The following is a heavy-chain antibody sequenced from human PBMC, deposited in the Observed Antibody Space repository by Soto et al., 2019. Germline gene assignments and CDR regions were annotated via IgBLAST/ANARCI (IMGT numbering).Heavy chain of an antibody. CDR1: GFTVSSNY. CDR3: ARGLTSGFGSGTRYQLLSNPPWYYYYYMDV. Sequence: GGSLRLSCAASGFTVSSNYMSWVRQAPGKGLEWVSVIYSGGSTYYADSVKGRFTISRDNSKNTLYLQMNSLRAEDTAVYYCARGLTSGFGSGTRYQLLSNPPWYYYYYMDVWGKGTTVTVSS. D-gene: IGHD2-2*01. V-gene: IGHV3-66*01. J-gene: IGHJ6*03. CDR2: IYSGGST.